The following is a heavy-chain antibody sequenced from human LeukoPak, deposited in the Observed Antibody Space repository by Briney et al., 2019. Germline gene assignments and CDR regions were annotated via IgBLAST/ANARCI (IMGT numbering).Heavy chain of an antibody. D-gene: IGHD3-10*01. CDR2: MNPNSGNT. J-gene: IGHJ4*02. CDR3: ARAENFMVRGVIRY. CDR1: GYTFTSYD. Sequence: ASVKVSCKASGYTFTSYDINWGRQATGQGLEWMGWMNPNSGNTGYAQKFQGRVTITRNTSISTAYMELSSLRSEDTAVYYCARAENFMVRGVIRYWGQGTLVTVSS. V-gene: IGHV1-8*03.